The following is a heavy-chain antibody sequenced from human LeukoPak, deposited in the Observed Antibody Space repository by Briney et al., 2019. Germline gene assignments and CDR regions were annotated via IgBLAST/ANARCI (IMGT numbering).Heavy chain of an antibody. J-gene: IGHJ4*02. CDR1: GFTFSNFW. CDR2: ISWNSGSI. Sequence: GGSLRLSCAASGFTFSNFWMHWVRQAPGKGLEWVSGISWNSGSIGYADSVKGRFTISRDNAKNSLYLQMNSLRAEDTALYYCASIEYSNPRGYWGQGTLVTVSS. D-gene: IGHD6-6*01. V-gene: IGHV3-9*01. CDR3: ASIEYSNPRGY.